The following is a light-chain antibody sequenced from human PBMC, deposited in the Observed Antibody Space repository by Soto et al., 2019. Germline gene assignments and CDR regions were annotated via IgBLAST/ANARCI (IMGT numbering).Light chain of an antibody. CDR2: TAS. V-gene: IGKV1-39*01. J-gene: IGKJ3*01. CDR3: QQSYSTLVT. Sequence: DIQMTQSPSTLSASVGDRVTITCRASQSISSWLAWYQQKPGKAPKLLIYTASDLDTGVPSRISGGGSGTEFTLSISSLQPEDFATYYCQQSYSTLVTFGPGTKVEIK. CDR1: QSISSW.